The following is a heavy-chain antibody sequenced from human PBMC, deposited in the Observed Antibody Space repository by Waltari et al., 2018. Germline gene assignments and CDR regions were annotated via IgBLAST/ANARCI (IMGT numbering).Heavy chain of an antibody. D-gene: IGHD6-19*01. CDR1: GYNFTSYA. V-gene: IGHV1-3*01. CDR3: AREYSGYSSGWILY. CDR2: INAGNGNT. J-gene: IGHJ4*02. Sequence: QVQLVQSGAEVKKPGASVKVSCKASGYNFTSYAMHSVRQAPGQRLEWMGWINAGNGNTKYSQKFQGRVTITRDTSASTAYMELSSLRSEDTAVYYCAREYSGYSSGWILYWGQGTLVTVSS.